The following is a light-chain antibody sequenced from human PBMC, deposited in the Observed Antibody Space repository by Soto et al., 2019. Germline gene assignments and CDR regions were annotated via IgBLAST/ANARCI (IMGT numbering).Light chain of an antibody. CDR3: QQYNDWPRT. CDR1: QSISSN. CDR2: GAS. J-gene: IGKJ1*01. V-gene: IGKV3-15*01. Sequence: ENVLTQSPGTLSLSPGERATLSCRASQSISSNLAWYQQKHGQAPRLLIYGASTRATGSPDSFSAIRSATEFTLTISSLLPEDFAAYYCQQYNDWPRTFGQGTKVDIK.